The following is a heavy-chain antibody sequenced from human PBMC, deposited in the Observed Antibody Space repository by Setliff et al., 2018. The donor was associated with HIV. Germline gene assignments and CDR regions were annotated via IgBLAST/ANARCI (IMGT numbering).Heavy chain of an antibody. D-gene: IGHD3-10*01. V-gene: IGHV4-39*01. CDR1: GGSISSSSYY. Sequence: PSETLSLTCTVSGGSISSSSYYWGWIRQPPGKGLEWIGSIHYSGSTYYNPSLKSRVTISVDTSKNQFSLKLSSVTAADTAVYYCARHGFSKPMDVWGKGTTVTVSS. J-gene: IGHJ6*03. CDR3: ARHGFSKPMDV. CDR2: IHYSGST.